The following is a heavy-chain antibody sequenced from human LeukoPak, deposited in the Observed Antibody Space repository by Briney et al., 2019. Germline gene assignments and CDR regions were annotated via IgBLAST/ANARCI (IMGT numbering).Heavy chain of an antibody. D-gene: IGHD4-11*01. CDR3: ARGDYKGIDAFDI. V-gene: IGHV1-69*05. J-gene: IGHJ3*02. CDR2: IIPIFGTA. CDR1: GGTFSSYA. Sequence: SVKVSCKASGGTFSSYAISWVRQAPGQGLEWMGGIIPIFGTANYAQKFQGRVTITTDESTSTAYMERSSLRSEDTAVYYCARGDYKGIDAFDIWGQGTMVTVSS.